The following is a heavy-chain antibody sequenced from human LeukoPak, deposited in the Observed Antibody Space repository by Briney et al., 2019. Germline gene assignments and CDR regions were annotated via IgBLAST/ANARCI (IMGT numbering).Heavy chain of an antibody. V-gene: IGHV3-43D*03. CDR3: AKDISYGDYYYYYYMDV. Sequence: GGSLRLSRAASGFTFDDYAMHWVRQAPGKGLEWVSLISWDGGSTYYADSVKGRFTISRDNSKNSLYLQMNSLRAEDTALYYCAKDISYGDYYYYYYMDVWGKGTTVTVSS. CDR1: GFTFDDYA. J-gene: IGHJ6*03. CDR2: ISWDGGST. D-gene: IGHD4-17*01.